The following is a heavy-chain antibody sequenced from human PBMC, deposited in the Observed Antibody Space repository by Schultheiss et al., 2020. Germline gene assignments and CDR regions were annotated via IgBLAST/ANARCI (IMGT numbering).Heavy chain of an antibody. J-gene: IGHJ6*02. Sequence: GESLKISCAASGFTFISHAMSWVRQAPGKGLEWVSSISSGGGSTFHADSVKGRFTISRDNSKNTLYLQINSLRAEDTAVYYCAKDYSKTGYYYYGMDVWGQGTTVTVSS. V-gene: IGHV3-23*01. CDR3: AKDYSKTGYYYYGMDV. CDR2: ISSGGGST. CDR1: GFTFISHA. D-gene: IGHD4-11*01.